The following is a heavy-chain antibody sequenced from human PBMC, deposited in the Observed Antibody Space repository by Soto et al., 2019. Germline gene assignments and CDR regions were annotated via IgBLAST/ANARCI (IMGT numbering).Heavy chain of an antibody. D-gene: IGHD3-16*01. J-gene: IGHJ4*02. Sequence: PGGSLRLSCAASGFTFSYYDMHWVRQAEGKGLEWVAAIGTSDDTYYADSVQGRFSISREDAKDSLYLQMSSLRAEDTAVYYCARGLLGAIDYWGQGTLVTVSS. CDR1: GFTFSYYD. CDR3: ARGLLGAIDY. CDR2: IGTSDDT. V-gene: IGHV3-13*01.